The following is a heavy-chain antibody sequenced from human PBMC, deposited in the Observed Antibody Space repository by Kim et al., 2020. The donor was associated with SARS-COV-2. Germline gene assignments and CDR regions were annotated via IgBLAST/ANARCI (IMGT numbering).Heavy chain of an antibody. CDR2: DGSNK. CDR3: AALDSAPS. V-gene: IGHV3-33*01. J-gene: IGHJ5*02. D-gene: IGHD3-22*01. Sequence: DGSNKYYADSVNGRFTISRDNSNTLYLQMNSLSAEDTAVYYCAALDSAPSWGQGTLVTVSS.